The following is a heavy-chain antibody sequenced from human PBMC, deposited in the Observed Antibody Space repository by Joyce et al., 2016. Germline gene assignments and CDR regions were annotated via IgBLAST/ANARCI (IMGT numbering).Heavy chain of an antibody. CDR2: ISSRSSTI. J-gene: IGHJ1*01. Sequence: EVQLVESGGGLVQPGGSLRLACAASGFTFSSYSMNWVREAQGKGLEWVSYISSRSSTIHYADSVRGRFTSSRDNAKNSLYLQMNSLRDEDTAVYYCARELAGVVTAIPDRYFQHWGQGTLVSVSS. CDR3: ARELAGVVTAIPDRYFQH. CDR1: GFTFSSYS. V-gene: IGHV3-48*02. D-gene: IGHD2-21*02.